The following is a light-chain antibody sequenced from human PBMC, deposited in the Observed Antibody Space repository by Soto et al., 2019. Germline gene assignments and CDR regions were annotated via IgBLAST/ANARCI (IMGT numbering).Light chain of an antibody. Sequence: DIQMTQSPSTLSACVGDRVAITCRASQSISTWLAWYQQKPGKAPELLIYDASSLQGGVPSRFSGSGSGTEFTLTISSLQPDDFATYYCQQYHNYWTFGQGTKVDIK. J-gene: IGKJ1*01. V-gene: IGKV1-5*01. CDR3: QQYHNYWT. CDR1: QSISTW. CDR2: DAS.